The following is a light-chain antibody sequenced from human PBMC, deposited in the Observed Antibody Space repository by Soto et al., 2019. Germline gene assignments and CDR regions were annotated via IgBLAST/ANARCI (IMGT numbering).Light chain of an antibody. CDR2: EVS. V-gene: IGLV2-14*01. J-gene: IGLJ1*01. CDR3: SSYTRSGTSYV. Sequence: QSVLTRPASVSGSPGQSITISCTGSSSDVGANDYVSWYQQHPGKAPKLMIYEVSNRPSGVSNRFSGSKSGNTASLTISGLQAEDEACYYCSSYTRSGTSYVFGNGPKVTVL. CDR1: SSDVGANDY.